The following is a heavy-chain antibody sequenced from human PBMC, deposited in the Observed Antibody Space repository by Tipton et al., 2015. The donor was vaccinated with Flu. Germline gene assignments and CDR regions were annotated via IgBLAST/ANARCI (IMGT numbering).Heavy chain of an antibody. CDR3: ARERGSGPQNSPAIYYYYYGMDV. CDR1: GGSISSYY. D-gene: IGHD4-23*01. J-gene: IGHJ6*02. Sequence: TLSLTCTVSGGSISSYYWSWIRQPAGKGLEWIGRIYTSGSTNYNPSLKSRVTMSVGTSKNQFSLKLSSVTAADTAVYYCARERGSGPQNSPAIYYYYYGMDVWCQGTTVTVSS. V-gene: IGHV4-4*07. CDR2: IYTSGST.